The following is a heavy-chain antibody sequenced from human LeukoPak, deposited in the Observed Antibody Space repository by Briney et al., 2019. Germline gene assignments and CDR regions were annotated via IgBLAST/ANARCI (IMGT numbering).Heavy chain of an antibody. J-gene: IGHJ4*02. Sequence: GGSLRLSCAASGFTFSSYWMSWVRQAPGKGLEWVSAISGSGGSTYYADSVKGRFTISRDNSKNTLYLQMNSLRAEDTAVYYCAKDTYYYDSSGYYSFLYWGQGTLVTVSS. V-gene: IGHV3-23*01. D-gene: IGHD3-22*01. CDR2: ISGSGGST. CDR1: GFTFSSYW. CDR3: AKDTYYYDSSGYYSFLY.